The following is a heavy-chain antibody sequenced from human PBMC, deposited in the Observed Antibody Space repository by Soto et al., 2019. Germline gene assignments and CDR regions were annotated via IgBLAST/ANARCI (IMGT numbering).Heavy chain of an antibody. D-gene: IGHD3-22*01. J-gene: IGHJ3*02. CDR3: ARARGMIVVVSDDAFDI. V-gene: IGHV1-69*06. Sequence: QVQLVQSGAEVKKPGSSVKVSCKASGGTFSSYAISWVRQAPGQGLEWMGGIIPIFGTANYAQKFQGRVTITADTSTSTAYMVLSSLRSEDTAVYYCARARGMIVVVSDDAFDIWGQGTMVTVSS. CDR1: GGTFSSYA. CDR2: IIPIFGTA.